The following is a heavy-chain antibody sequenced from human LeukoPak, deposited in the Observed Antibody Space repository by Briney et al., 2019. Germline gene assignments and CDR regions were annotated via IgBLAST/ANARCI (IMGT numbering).Heavy chain of an antibody. V-gene: IGHV1-46*01. CDR1: GYTFTNYY. J-gene: IGHJ4*02. CDR3: ARVASSGWRRIFDY. CDR2: SNPSGDST. D-gene: IGHD6-19*01. Sequence: ASVKVSCKASGYTFTNYYIHWVRQAPGHGLEWLGISNPSGDSTNYAQKLQGRVTMTTDTSTSTAYMELRSLRSDDTAVYYCARVASSGWRRIFDYWGQGTLVTVSS.